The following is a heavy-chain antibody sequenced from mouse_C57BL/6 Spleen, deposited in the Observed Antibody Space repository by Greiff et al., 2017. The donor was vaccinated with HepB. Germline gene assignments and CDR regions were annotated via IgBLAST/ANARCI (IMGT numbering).Heavy chain of an antibody. D-gene: IGHD2-5*01. Sequence: VMLVESGGGLVKPGGSLKLSCAASGFTFSDYGMHWVRQAPEKGLEWVAYISSGSSTIYYADTVKGRFTISRDNAKNTLFLQMTSLRSEDTAMYYCARRSNYDAMDYWGQGTSVTVSS. CDR2: ISSGSSTI. J-gene: IGHJ4*01. V-gene: IGHV5-17*01. CDR3: ARRSNYDAMDY. CDR1: GFTFSDYG.